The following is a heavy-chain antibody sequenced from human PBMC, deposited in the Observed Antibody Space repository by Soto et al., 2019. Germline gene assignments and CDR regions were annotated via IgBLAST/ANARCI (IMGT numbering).Heavy chain of an antibody. J-gene: IGHJ4*02. CDR2: IYWDDDK. D-gene: IGHD5-12*01. CDR1: GFSLSTSGVG. Sequence: QITLKESGPTLVKPTQTLTLTCTFSGFSLSTSGVGVGWIRQPPGKALEWLALIYWDDDKRYSPSLKSRLTITKDTSKNQVVLTMTSMDPVATATYYCAHVYGGYDNFDYWGQGTLVTVSS. CDR3: AHVYGGYDNFDY. V-gene: IGHV2-5*02.